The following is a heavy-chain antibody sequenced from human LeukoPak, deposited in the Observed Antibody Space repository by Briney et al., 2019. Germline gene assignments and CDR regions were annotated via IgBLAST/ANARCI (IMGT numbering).Heavy chain of an antibody. CDR3: ARGDCSGASCLLADY. CDR2: ISSSSSTI. Sequence: GGSLRLSYAASGFTFGSYSMNWVRQAPGKGLEWVSYISSSSSTIYYADSVKGRFTISRDNAKNSVYLQMNSLRDEDTAVYYCARGDCSGASCLLADYWGQGSLVTVSS. V-gene: IGHV3-48*02. J-gene: IGHJ4*02. CDR1: GFTFGSYS. D-gene: IGHD2-15*01.